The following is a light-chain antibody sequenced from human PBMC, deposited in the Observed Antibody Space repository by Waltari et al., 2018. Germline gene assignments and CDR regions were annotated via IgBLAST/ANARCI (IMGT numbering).Light chain of an antibody. J-gene: IGLJ2*01. CDR1: SSNIGRNY. V-gene: IGLV1-47*01. Sequence: QSVLTQRPSASGTPGQRVTISCSGSSSNIGRNYVYWYPQLPGTAPKLLIYRNKTRPSGVPDRFSGSKSGNSASLAICWLRSEDEADYYCAACDDSLSGVVFGGGTKLTVL. CDR3: AACDDSLSGVV. CDR2: RNK.